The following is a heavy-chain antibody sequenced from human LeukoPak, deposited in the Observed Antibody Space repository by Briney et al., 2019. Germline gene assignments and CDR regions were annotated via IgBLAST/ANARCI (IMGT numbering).Heavy chain of an antibody. D-gene: IGHD3-16*01. V-gene: IGHV4-59*01. Sequence: SETLSLTCTVSGGSISSYYWSWIRQPPGKGLVWIGYIYYSGSTNYNPSLKSRVTISVDTSKNQFSLKLSSVTAADTAVYYCAGGEWFDPWGQGTLVTVSS. CDR3: AGGEWFDP. J-gene: IGHJ5*02. CDR2: IYYSGST. CDR1: GGSISSYY.